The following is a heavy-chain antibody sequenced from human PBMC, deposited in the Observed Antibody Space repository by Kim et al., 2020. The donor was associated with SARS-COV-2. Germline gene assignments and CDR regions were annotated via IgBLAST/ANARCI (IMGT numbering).Heavy chain of an antibody. V-gene: IGHV3-30*18. J-gene: IGHJ4*02. Sequence: GGSLRLSCAASGFTFSSYGMHWVRQAPGKGLEWVAVISYDGSNKYYADSVKGRFTISRDNSKNTLYLQMNSLRAEDTAVYYCAKVPGRELLYYFDYWGQG. CDR1: GFTFSSYG. CDR2: ISYDGSNK. D-gene: IGHD1-26*01. CDR3: AKVPGRELLYYFDY.